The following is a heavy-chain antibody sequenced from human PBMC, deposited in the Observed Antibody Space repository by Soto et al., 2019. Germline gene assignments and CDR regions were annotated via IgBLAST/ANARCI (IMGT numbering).Heavy chain of an antibody. CDR2: IYCSGST. J-gene: IGHJ4*02. V-gene: IGHV4-39*01. CDR3: ARQSSGWYGVDY. D-gene: IGHD6-19*01. Sequence: SETLSLTCTVSGGSISSSSYYWGWIRQPPGKGLEWIGSIYCSGSTYYNPSLKSRVTISVDTSKNQFSLKLSSVTAADTAVYYCARQSSGWYGVDYWGQGTLVTVSS. CDR1: GGSISSSSYY.